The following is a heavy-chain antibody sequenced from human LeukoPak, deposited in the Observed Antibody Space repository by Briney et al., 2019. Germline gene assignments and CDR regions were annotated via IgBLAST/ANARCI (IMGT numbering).Heavy chain of an antibody. V-gene: IGHV1-18*01. Sequence: ASVKVSCKASGYTFTSYGMSWVRQAPGQGLEWMGWISAYNGNTNYAQKLQGRVTMTTDTSTSTAYMELRSLRSDDTAVYYCAREPNYYDSSDFDYWGQGTLVTVSS. CDR1: GYTFTSYG. CDR3: AREPNYYDSSDFDY. D-gene: IGHD3-22*01. J-gene: IGHJ4*02. CDR2: ISAYNGNT.